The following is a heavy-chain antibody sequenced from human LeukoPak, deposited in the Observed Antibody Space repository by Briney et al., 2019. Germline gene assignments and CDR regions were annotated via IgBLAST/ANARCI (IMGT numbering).Heavy chain of an antibody. CDR2: IYYSGST. CDR3: VRDPFECSATSCYHYY. D-gene: IGHD2-2*01. CDR1: GGSISSSSYY. J-gene: IGHJ4*02. V-gene: IGHV4-39*07. Sequence: PSETLSLTCTVSGGSISSSSYYWGWIRQPPGKGLEWIGSIYYSGSTTYSPSLKSRVTMSVDTSRNQFSLKLTSVTAADTAVYYCVRDPFECSATSCYHYYWAQGILVTVSS.